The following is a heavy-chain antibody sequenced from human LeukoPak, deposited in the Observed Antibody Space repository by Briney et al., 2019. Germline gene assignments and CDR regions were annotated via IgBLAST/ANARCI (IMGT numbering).Heavy chain of an antibody. CDR3: ARARITMVRGVTNRGWFDP. Sequence: SVKVSCKASGGTFSSYAISWVRQAPGQGLEWMGRIIPILGIANYAQKFQGRVTMTRNTSISTAYMELSSLRSEDTAVYYCARARITMVRGVTNRGWFDPWGQGTLVTVSS. CDR2: IIPILGIA. CDR1: GGTFSSYA. J-gene: IGHJ5*02. V-gene: IGHV1-69*04. D-gene: IGHD3-10*01.